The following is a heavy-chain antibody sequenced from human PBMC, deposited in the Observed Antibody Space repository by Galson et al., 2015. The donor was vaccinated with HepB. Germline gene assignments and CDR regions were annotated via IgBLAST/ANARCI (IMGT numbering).Heavy chain of an antibody. J-gene: IGHJ6*02. Sequence: ETLSLTCTVSGGSISSYYWSWVRQPPGKGLEWIGYIYDSGSTNYNPSLKSRVTISLDTSKNQVTLKLSSVTAADTAVYYCARTLRLRIAVTGMHYYGMDVWGQGTTVTVSS. CDR2: IYDSGST. D-gene: IGHD6-19*01. CDR1: GGSISSYY. CDR3: ARTLRLRIAVTGMHYYGMDV. V-gene: IGHV4-59*08.